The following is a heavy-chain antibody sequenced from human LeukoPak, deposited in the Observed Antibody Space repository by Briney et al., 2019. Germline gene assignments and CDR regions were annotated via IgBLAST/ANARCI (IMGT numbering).Heavy chain of an antibody. CDR3: ARDSALITGTFGYYMDV. D-gene: IGHD1-20*01. CDR2: MNPNSGNT. Sequence: ASVKVSCKASGYTFTSYDINWVRQATGQGLEWMGWMNPNSGNTGYAQKLQGRVTMTTDTSTSTAYMELRSLRSDDTAVYYCARDSALITGTFGYYMDVWGKGTTVTVSS. V-gene: IGHV1-8*01. CDR1: GYTFTSYD. J-gene: IGHJ6*03.